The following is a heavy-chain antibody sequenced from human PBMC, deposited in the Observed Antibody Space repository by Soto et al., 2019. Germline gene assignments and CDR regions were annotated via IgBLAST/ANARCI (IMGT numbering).Heavy chain of an antibody. Sequence: QVQLVQSGAEVRKPGASVNVSCKTSGYIFTNYGVAWVRQAPAQGLELVAWISGYNGYPKYTQKFQGRVTVTTDTDTRTGYMELRNLKSDDTAVYYCARASAGALYDFWGQGTLVTVSS. V-gene: IGHV1-18*01. CDR3: ARASAGALYDF. CDR2: ISGYNGYP. CDR1: GYIFTNYG. J-gene: IGHJ4*02.